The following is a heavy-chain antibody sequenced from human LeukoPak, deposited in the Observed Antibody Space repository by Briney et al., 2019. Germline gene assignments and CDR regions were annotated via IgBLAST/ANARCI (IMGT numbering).Heavy chain of an antibody. D-gene: IGHD2-21*01. CDR3: ARTLYCYPDAFDI. Sequence: GESLKISCKGSGYSFTSYWIGWVRQMPGKGLEWMGIIYPGDSDTRYSPSFQGQVTISADKSISTAYLQWSSLKASDTAIYYCARTLYCYPDAFDIWGQGTMVTVSS. CDR2: IYPGDSDT. CDR1: GYSFTSYW. J-gene: IGHJ3*02. V-gene: IGHV5-51*01.